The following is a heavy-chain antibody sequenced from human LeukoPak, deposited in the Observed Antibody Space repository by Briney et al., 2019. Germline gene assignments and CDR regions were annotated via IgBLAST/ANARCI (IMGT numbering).Heavy chain of an antibody. Sequence: GGSLRLSCAASGFTFSSYSMNWVRQAPGKGREWVSSISSSSSYIYYADSVKGRFTISRDNSKNSLYLQMDSLRVDDTAVYYCARILTGSRNWFDPWGQGTLVIVSS. CDR3: ARILTGSRNWFDP. D-gene: IGHD3-9*01. CDR1: GFTFSSYS. CDR2: ISSSSSYI. V-gene: IGHV3-21*01. J-gene: IGHJ5*02.